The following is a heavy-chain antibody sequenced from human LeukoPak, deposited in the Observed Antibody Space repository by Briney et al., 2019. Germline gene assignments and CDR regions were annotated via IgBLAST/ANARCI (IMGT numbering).Heavy chain of an antibody. CDR2: MNPNRGKT. D-gene: IGHD1-26*01. V-gene: IGHV1-8*03. J-gene: IGHJ4*02. CDR3: ARLLVLLPDY. Sequence: GASLRVSRKASRYTLTCYDINRVRQATGQGLEWMGWMNPNRGKTGYAQKVQGRVTITRNTSISTAYMQLSSLRSEDTAVYYCARLLVLLPDYWGQGTLLTV. CDR1: RYTLTCYD.